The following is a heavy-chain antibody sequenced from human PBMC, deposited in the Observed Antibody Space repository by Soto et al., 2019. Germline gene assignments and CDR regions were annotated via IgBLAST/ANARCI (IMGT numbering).Heavy chain of an antibody. CDR3: AREPRYCRGGSCSITGDAFDI. CDR2: ISNRGDT. CDR1: GFIVSDTY. Sequence: EVQLVGSGGGLVQPRGSLSISCTASGFIVSDTYMNWVRQAPGKGLEWVSVISNRGDTHYADSVRGRFSLSRDIADNTLHLQMNNLRVEDTAVYYCAREPRYCRGGSCSITGDAFDIWGQGTMVTVSS. D-gene: IGHD2-15*01. V-gene: IGHV3-66*01. J-gene: IGHJ3*02.